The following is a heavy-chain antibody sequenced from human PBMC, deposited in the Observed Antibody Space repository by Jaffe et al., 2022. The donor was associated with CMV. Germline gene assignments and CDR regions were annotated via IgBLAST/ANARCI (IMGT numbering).Heavy chain of an antibody. CDR1: GFTFSSYS. Sequence: EVQLVESGGGLVKPGGSLRLSCAASGFTFSSYSMNWVRQAPGKGLEWVSSISSSSSYIYYADSVKGRFTISRDNAKNSLYLQMNSLRAEDTAVYYCARVRRYSSSWSSTTAFDYWGQGTLVTVSS. CDR2: ISSSSSYI. J-gene: IGHJ4*02. D-gene: IGHD6-13*01. CDR3: ARVRRYSSSWSSTTAFDY. V-gene: IGHV3-21*01.